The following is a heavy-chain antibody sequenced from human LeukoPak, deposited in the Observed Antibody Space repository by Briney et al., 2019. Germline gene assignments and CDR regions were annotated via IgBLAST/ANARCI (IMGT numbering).Heavy chain of an antibody. CDR1: GYSISSAYY. D-gene: IGHD3-9*01. J-gene: IGHJ4*02. V-gene: IGHV4-38-2*02. Sequence: SETLSLTCTVSGYSISSAYYWGWIRQPPGEGLEWIGYIHYSGSTSYNPSLKSRVTISVDTSKNQFSLKVTSVTAADTAVYYCARRTTYFGWLPSESPSCFDYWGQGTLVTVSS. CDR3: ARRTTYFGWLPSESPSCFDY. CDR2: IHYSGST.